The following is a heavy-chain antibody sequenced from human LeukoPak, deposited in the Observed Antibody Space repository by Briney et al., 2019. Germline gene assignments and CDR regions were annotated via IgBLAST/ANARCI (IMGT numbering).Heavy chain of an antibody. CDR2: INSDGSEK. J-gene: IGHJ3*01. D-gene: IGHD2-21*02. V-gene: IGHV3-7*01. CDR3: ARDLDTYVVLTAYDTFDV. Sequence: GGSLRLSCAASGFPFTSHWLSWFRQSPGRGLEWVAHINSDGSEKNYVDSVKGRFTISRDNARNSLYLQMNSLRAEDTAVYYCARDLDTYVVLTAYDTFDVWGQGTMVAVSS. CDR1: GFPFTSHW.